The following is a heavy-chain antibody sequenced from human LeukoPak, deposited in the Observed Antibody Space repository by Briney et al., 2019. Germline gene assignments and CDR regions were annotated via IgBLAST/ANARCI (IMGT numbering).Heavy chain of an antibody. D-gene: IGHD3-22*01. J-gene: IGHJ2*01. Sequence: SVTLSFTGTVSGVIISTYNWSWIPQPPGKGLKGIGYIHYSDGTNYDASLKSRVTISVDTSKSQFSLKLTSVSAAGTVVYCCAREQYDSSGYFFLDLWGRGTLVTVSS. CDR2: IHYSDGT. CDR1: GVIISTYN. CDR3: AREQYDSSGYFFLDL. V-gene: IGHV4-59*01.